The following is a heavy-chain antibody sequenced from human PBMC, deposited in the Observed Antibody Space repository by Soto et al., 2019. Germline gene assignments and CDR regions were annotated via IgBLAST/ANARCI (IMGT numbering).Heavy chain of an antibody. D-gene: IGHD4-17*01. CDR3: ARGDATKIVVTTYYGLDV. CDR1: GGSLSNFG. Sequence: QVQLVQSGAEVKKPGSSVKVSCKASGGSLSNFGISWVRQAPGQGLEWMGGIIPVFGTANYAQKFQGRVTVIEDESTSIVYMNVTSLRSEDTAVYYCARGDATKIVVTTYYGLDVWGQGTTVTVSS. V-gene: IGHV1-69*12. CDR2: IIPVFGTA. J-gene: IGHJ6*02.